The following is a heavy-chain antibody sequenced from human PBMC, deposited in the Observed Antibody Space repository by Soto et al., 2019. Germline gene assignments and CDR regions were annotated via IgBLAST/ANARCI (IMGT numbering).Heavy chain of an antibody. CDR1: GFTFSSYA. J-gene: IGHJ4*02. Sequence: QVRLVESGGGVVQPGRSLRLSCAASGFTFSSYAMHWVRQAPGKGLEWVAVISYDGSNKYYADSVKGRFTISRDNSKNTLYLQMNSLRAEDTAVYYCARDLFKYQLLSNFDYWGQGTLVTVSS. D-gene: IGHD2-2*01. CDR2: ISYDGSNK. CDR3: ARDLFKYQLLSNFDY. V-gene: IGHV3-30-3*01.